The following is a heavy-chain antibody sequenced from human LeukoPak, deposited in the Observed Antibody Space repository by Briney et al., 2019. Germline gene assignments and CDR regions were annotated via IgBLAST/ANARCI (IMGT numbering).Heavy chain of an antibody. CDR2: IYPGDSDT. D-gene: IGHD2-8*01. CDR1: GYTFTTYW. J-gene: IGHJ4*02. V-gene: IGHV5-51*01. Sequence: GDSLKISCKGSGYTFTTYWIGWVRQMPGKGLEWMGIIYPGDSDTRYSTSFQDQVTISADKSISTAYLQWSSLEASDTAMYYCARLTNGYFDYWGQGTLVTVSS. CDR3: ARLTNGYFDY.